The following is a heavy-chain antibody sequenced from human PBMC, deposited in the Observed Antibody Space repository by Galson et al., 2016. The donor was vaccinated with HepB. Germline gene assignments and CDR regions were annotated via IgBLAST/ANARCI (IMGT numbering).Heavy chain of an antibody. CDR3: TTDSADHGDYNTFDY. Sequence: SVKVSCKASGYTFSNYGISWVRQAPGQGLEWMGWISGYNGNTKYAQTLEGRVTMTTDTSTGTAYMELRSLKSDDTAVYYCTTDSADHGDYNTFDYWGQGTLVTVSS. V-gene: IGHV1-18*01. CDR1: GYTFSNYG. D-gene: IGHD4-17*01. CDR2: ISGYNGNT. J-gene: IGHJ4*02.